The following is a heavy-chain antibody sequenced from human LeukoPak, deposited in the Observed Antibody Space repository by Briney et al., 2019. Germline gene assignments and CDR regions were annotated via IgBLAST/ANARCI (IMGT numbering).Heavy chain of an antibody. CDR3: ARGPGIAVAGVFDY. V-gene: IGHV1-18*04. CDR2: ISGHNGDT. D-gene: IGHD6-19*01. CDR1: GYTFTSYG. J-gene: IGHJ4*02. Sequence: ASVKVSCKASGYTFTSYGINWVRQAPGQGLEWRGWISGHNGDTNYVQKMQGRVTMTTDTSTNTDYMEVRNLTYDDTAVYYCARGPGIAVAGVFDYWGQGSLVTVSS.